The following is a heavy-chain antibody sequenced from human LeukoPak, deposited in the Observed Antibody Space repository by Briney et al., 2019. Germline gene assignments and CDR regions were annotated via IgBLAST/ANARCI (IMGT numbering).Heavy chain of an antibody. CDR2: INHSGST. J-gene: IGHJ5*02. Sequence: PSETLSLTCAVYGGSFSGYYWSWIRQPPGKGVEWIGEINHSGSTNYNPSLKSRVTISVDTSKNQFSLKLSSVTAADTAVYYCASWVTMVRGVIIYNWFAPWGQGTLVTVSS. CDR1: GGSFSGYY. CDR3: ASWVTMVRGVIIYNWFAP. D-gene: IGHD3-10*01. V-gene: IGHV4-34*01.